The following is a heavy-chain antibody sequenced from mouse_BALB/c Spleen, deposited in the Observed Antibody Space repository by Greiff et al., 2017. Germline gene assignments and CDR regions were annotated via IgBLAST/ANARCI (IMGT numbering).Heavy chain of an antibody. CDR2: ISDGGSYT. J-gene: IGHJ4*01. D-gene: IGHD2-10*02. CDR1: GFTFSDYY. V-gene: IGHV5-4*02. Sequence: EVNVVESGGGLVKPGGSLKLSCAASGFTFSDYYMYWVRQTPEKRLEWVATISDGGSYTYYPDSVKGRFTISRDNAKNNLYLQMSSLKSEDTAMYYCARDKEKYGNYAMDYWGQGTSVTVSS. CDR3: ARDKEKYGNYAMDY.